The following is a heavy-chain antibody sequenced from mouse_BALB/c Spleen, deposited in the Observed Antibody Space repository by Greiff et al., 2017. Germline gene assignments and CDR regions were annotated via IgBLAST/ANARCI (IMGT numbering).Heavy chain of an antibody. CDR2: IYPYNGGT. D-gene: IGHD2-14*01. Sequence: VQLQQSGPELVKPGASVKVSCTASGYSFTDYNMYWVKQSPGKSLEWIGYIYPYNGGTSYTQKFKGKATLTVDKSSSTAFMHLNSLTSEDAAVYYCARTETCYRYDAAYWGQGTLVTVSA. J-gene: IGHJ3*01. V-gene: IGHV1S135*01. CDR3: ARTETCYRYDAAY. CDR1: GYSFTDYN.